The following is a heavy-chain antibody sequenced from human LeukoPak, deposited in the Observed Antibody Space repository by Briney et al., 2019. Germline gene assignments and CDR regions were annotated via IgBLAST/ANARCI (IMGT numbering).Heavy chain of an antibody. D-gene: IGHD6-13*01. V-gene: IGHV4-59*01. CDR2: IYYSGST. Sequence: PSKTLSLTCTVSGGSLSSYFWSWIRQPPGKGLEWIAYIYYSGSTNYNPSLKSRVTISVDTSKNQFSLKLSSVTAADTAVYYCARQPSSWFTSFDSWGQGTLVTVSS. CDR3: ARQPSSWFTSFDS. CDR1: GGSLSSYF. J-gene: IGHJ4*02.